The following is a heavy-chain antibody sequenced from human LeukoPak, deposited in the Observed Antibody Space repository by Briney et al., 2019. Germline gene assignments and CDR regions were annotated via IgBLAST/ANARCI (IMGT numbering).Heavy chain of an antibody. Sequence: SETLSLTCTVSGGSISSYYWSWIRQPPGKGLEWIGYIYYTGSTNYNPSLKSRVTLSVDTSKNQFSLKLSSVTAADTAVYYCARDQRLSYYDYVWGSYRYGFDYWGQGTLVTVSS. CDR2: IYYTGST. D-gene: IGHD3-16*02. J-gene: IGHJ4*02. CDR1: GGSISSYY. CDR3: ARDQRLSYYDYVWGSYRYGFDY. V-gene: IGHV4-59*12.